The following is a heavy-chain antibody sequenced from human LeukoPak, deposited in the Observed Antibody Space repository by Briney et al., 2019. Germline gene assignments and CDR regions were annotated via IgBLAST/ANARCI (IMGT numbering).Heavy chain of an antibody. CDR2: ISAYNGNT. J-gene: IGHJ4*02. CDR3: ARDYYDSWSGYLYYFDY. CDR1: GYTFTSYG. D-gene: IGHD3-3*01. Sequence: ASVKVSCKASGYTFTSYGISWVRQAPGQGLEWMGWISAYNGNTNYAQKLQGRVTMTTDTSTSTAYMELRSLRSDDTAVYYCARDYYDSWSGYLYYFDYWGQGTLVTVSS. V-gene: IGHV1-18*01.